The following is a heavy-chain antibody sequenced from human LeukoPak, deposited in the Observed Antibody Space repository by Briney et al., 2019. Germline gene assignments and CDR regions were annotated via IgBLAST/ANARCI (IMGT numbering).Heavy chain of an antibody. V-gene: IGHV3-23*01. CDR3: ARVGYSGYDFDY. J-gene: IGHJ4*02. Sequence: GGSLRLSCAASGFTFRSYAMSWVRQSPGKGLEWVSVISGTGDSTYYADSVEGRCTSSRDNSKDALYLQMNSLRAEDTAVYYCARVGYSGYDFDYWGQGTLVTVSS. D-gene: IGHD5-12*01. CDR2: ISGTGDST. CDR1: GFTFRSYA.